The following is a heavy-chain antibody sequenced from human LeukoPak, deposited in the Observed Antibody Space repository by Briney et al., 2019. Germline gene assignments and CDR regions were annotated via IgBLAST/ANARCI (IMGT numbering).Heavy chain of an antibody. V-gene: IGHV4-39*02. CDR1: GGSIRSSYYY. J-gene: IGHJ4*02. CDR2: IYDSGST. CDR3: AREAAEPYCSGGSCWMDDY. D-gene: IGHD2-15*01. Sequence: SETLSLTCTVSGGSIRSSYYYWGWIRQPPGKGLEWIGSIYDSGSTYYNPSLKSRVTISVDTSKNQFSLKLNSVTAADTAVYYCAREAAEPYCSGGSCWMDDYWGQGTLVTVSS.